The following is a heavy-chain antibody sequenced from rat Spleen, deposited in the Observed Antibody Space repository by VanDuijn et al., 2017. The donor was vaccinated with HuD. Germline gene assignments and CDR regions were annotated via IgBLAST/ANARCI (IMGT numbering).Heavy chain of an antibody. CDR2: INTGSGGT. J-gene: IGHJ4*01. CDR3: ARTGAYVMDA. D-gene: IGHD4-1*01. V-gene: IGHV1-43*01. CDR1: GYTFTSYY. Sequence: QVQLQQSGAELAKPGSSVKISCKASGYTFTSYYISWIKQTTGQGLEYIGYINTGSGGTNYNEKFKGKATLTVNKSSSTAFRQLSSLTPEDAAVYYCARTGAYVMDAWGQGASVTVSS.